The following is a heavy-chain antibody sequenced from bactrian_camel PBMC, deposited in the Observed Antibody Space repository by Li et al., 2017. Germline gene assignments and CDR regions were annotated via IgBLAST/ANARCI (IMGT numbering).Heavy chain of an antibody. CDR1: VEPGTSSC. CDR2: IGGST. Sequence: HVQLVESGGGSVETGGSLRLACATSVEPGTSSCLAWFRQVPGNEREAVAVIGGSTDHADSVKGRFTISRDYAKKILYLQMNSLKPEDTAIYYCAYTRPLSGWCPRRVASYTDWGQGTQVTVS. CDR3: AYTRPLSGWCPRRVASYTD. J-gene: IGHJ4*01. V-gene: IGHV3S53*01. D-gene: IGHD2*01.